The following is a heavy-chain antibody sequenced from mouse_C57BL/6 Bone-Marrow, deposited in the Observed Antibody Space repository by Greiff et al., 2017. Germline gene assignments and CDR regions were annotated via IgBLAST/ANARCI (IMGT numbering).Heavy chain of an antibody. CDR3: AREPIITTVVASAMDY. V-gene: IGHV1-69*01. D-gene: IGHD1-1*01. J-gene: IGHJ4*01. Sequence: QVQLKQPVAELVMPGASVKLSCKASGYTFTSYWMHWVKQRPGQGLEWIGEIDPSDSYTNYNQKFTGKSTLTVDKSSSTAYMQLSSLTSEDSAVYYCAREPIITTVVASAMDYWGQGTSVTVSS. CDR2: IDPSDSYT. CDR1: GYTFTSYW.